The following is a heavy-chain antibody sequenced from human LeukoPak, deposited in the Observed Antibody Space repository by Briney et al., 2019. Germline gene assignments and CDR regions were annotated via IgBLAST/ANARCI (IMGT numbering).Heavy chain of an antibody. J-gene: IGHJ4*02. CDR1: GFTFSSYA. CDR3: AKAPQWLVPRGSFDDY. Sequence: AGGSLRLSCAASGFTFSSYAMSRVRQAPGKGLEWVSAISGSGGSTYYADSVKGRFTISRDNSKNTLYLQMNSLRAEDAAVYYCAKAPQWLVPRGSFDDYWGQGTLVTVSS. V-gene: IGHV3-23*01. CDR2: ISGSGGST. D-gene: IGHD6-19*01.